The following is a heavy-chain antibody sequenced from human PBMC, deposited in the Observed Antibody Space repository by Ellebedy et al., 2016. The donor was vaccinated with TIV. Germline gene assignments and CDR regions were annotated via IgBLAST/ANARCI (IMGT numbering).Heavy chain of an antibody. CDR3: ARRQAYGDYEYAFDI. D-gene: IGHD4-17*01. V-gene: IGHV4-4*07. CDR1: GDSISSYY. Sequence: MPSETLSLTCTVSGDSISSYYWSWIRQPAGKGLEWIGRIYSSGTTTYNPSLKSRVSMSVDTSKNQFSLRLSSVTAADTAVYYCARRQAYGDYEYAFDIWGQGTMVTVPS. CDR2: IYSSGTT. J-gene: IGHJ3*02.